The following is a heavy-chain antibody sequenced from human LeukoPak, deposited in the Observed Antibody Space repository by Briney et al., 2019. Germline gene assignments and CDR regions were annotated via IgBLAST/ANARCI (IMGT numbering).Heavy chain of an antibody. CDR2: IYPGDSDT. V-gene: IGHV5-51*01. Sequence: GESLKISCKGSGYSFTSYWIGWVRQTPGKGLEWMGIIYPGDSDTRYSPSFQGQVTISADKSISTAYLQWSSLKASDTAMYYCARVTMVRGAYDAFDIWGQGTMVTVSS. CDR1: GYSFTSYW. J-gene: IGHJ3*02. CDR3: ARVTMVRGAYDAFDI. D-gene: IGHD3-10*01.